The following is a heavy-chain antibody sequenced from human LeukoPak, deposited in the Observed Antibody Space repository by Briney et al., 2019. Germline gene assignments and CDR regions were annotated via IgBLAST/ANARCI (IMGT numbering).Heavy chain of an antibody. J-gene: IGHJ4*02. CDR2: ILYDGSMK. V-gene: IGHV3-30*04. CDR3: AREADSFDY. CDR1: GFTVSSYA. Sequence: GGSLRLSCAVSGFTVSSYAMHWIRQAPGKGLEWVAVILYDGSMKYYADSMKGRFTISRDNSKNTLYLQMNSLRAEDTAVYYCAREADSFDYWGQGTLVTVSS.